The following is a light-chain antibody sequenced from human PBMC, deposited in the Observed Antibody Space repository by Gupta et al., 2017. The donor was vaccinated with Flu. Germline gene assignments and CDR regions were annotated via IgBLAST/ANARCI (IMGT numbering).Light chain of an antibody. Sequence: PSTLSASVGDRVTITCRASQNINTWLAWYQQKLGKAPRLLIYKASSLGSGVPSRFSGSGSGTEFTLTINNLQPDDFATFYCQHEKSSPYTLGQGTKLDIK. J-gene: IGKJ2*01. CDR1: QNINTW. CDR3: QHEKSSPYT. V-gene: IGKV1-5*03. CDR2: KAS.